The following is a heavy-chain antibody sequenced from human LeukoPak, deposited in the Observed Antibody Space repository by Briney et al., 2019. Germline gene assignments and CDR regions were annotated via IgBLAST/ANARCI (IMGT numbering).Heavy chain of an antibody. CDR2: IKEDGSEE. CDR3: GRDSFETDIDY. Sequence: GGSLRLSCVASGLSFSTYWMSWVRQAPGKGLEWVAHIKEDGSEEYYVDSLKGRFTISRDNVRNSLYLQINSLRVEDTPVSYCGRDSFETDIDYWGQGTLVTVSS. CDR1: GLSFSTYW. J-gene: IGHJ4*02. V-gene: IGHV3-7*01. D-gene: IGHD2/OR15-2a*01.